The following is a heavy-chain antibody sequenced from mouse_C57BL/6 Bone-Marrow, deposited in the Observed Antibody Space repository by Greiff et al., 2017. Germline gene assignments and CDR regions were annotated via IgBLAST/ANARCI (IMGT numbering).Heavy chain of an antibody. J-gene: IGHJ3*01. CDR3: ARNRGYYDWVWFAY. D-gene: IGHD2-3*01. V-gene: IGHV2-9-1*01. Sequence: VNLVESGPGLVAPSQSLSITCTVSGFSLTSYAISWVRQPPGKGLEWLGVIWTGGGTNYNSALKSRLSISKDNSKSQVFLKMNSLQTDDTARYYCARNRGYYDWVWFAYWGQGTLVTVSA. CDR1: GFSLTSYA. CDR2: IWTGGGT.